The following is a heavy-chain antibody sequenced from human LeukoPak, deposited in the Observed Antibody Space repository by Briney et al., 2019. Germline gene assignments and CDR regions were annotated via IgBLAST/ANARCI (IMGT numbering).Heavy chain of an antibody. Sequence: PSETLSLTCTASGGFISSYHWSWIRQPAGKGLEWIGHIYTPGSTKYNPSLKSRVTMSVDTSKNQFSLKLSSVTAADTAVYYCARDVYEQWLPGAFDYWGQGTLVTVSS. J-gene: IGHJ4*02. V-gene: IGHV4-4*07. CDR3: ARDVYEQWLPGAFDY. D-gene: IGHD6-19*01. CDR2: IYTPGST. CDR1: GGFISSYH.